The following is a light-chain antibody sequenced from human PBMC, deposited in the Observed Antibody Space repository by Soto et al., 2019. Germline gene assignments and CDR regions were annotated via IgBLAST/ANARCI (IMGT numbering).Light chain of an antibody. J-gene: IGLJ1*01. CDR3: SSYTSVGTYF. Sequence: QSALTQPASVSGSPGQSITISCTGTNSDVGGYNYVSWYQQHPGKAPKLLIFEVTRRPSGVSNRFSGSKSGNTASLTISGLRADDESDYYCSSYTSVGTYFFGTGTKLTVL. V-gene: IGLV2-14*01. CDR2: EVT. CDR1: NSDVGGYNY.